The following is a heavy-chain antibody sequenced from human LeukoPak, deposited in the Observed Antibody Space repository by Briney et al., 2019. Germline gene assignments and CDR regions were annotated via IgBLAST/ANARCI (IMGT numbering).Heavy chain of an antibody. CDR1: GYSFNSHH. D-gene: IGHD3-10*01. V-gene: IGHV1-46*02. Sequence: ASVTVSCTTPGYSFNSHHVHWVRQAPGQGLEWMGVKFSHDGTTSYTQNFQGRLTMTRDTSTSTVYMELSSLRSEDTAVYYCARDSGNFHYDMDVWGQGTTVIVSS. J-gene: IGHJ6*02. CDR2: KFSHDGTT. CDR3: ARDSGNFHYDMDV.